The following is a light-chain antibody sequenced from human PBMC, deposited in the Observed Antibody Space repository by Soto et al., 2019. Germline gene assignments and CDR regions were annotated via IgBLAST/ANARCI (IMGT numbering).Light chain of an antibody. Sequence: DIQMTQSPSSLSASVGDRVTITCRASQGISNYLAWYQQKPGKVPKLLSYAASTLQSGVPSRFSGTGSRTDFTHPISSMQPEDVATYYCQKSNSAPLTFGGGTKVEL. J-gene: IGKJ4*01. V-gene: IGKV1-27*01. CDR1: QGISNY. CDR2: AAS. CDR3: QKSNSAPLT.